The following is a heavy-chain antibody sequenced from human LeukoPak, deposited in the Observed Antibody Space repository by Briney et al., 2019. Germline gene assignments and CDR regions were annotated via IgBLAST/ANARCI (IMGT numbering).Heavy chain of an antibody. CDR1: GDTFSSYA. Sequence: GASVKVSCKASGDTFSSYAISWVRQAPGQGLEWMGRIIPILGIANYAQKFQGRVTITADKSTSTAYMELSSLRSEDTAVYYCAGGSLPDYGGKNWGQGTLVTVSS. D-gene: IGHD4-23*01. V-gene: IGHV1-69*04. J-gene: IGHJ4*02. CDR3: AGGSLPDYGGKN. CDR2: IIPILGIA.